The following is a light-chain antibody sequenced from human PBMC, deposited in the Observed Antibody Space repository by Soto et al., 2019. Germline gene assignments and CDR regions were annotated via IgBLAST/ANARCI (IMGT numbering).Light chain of an antibody. J-gene: IGLJ3*02. V-gene: IGLV2-8*01. CDR3: SSYAASHNFSFV. CDR1: SSDVGGYNY. Sequence: QSALTQPPSASGSPGQSVTISCTGTSSDVGGYNYVSWYQQYPGRAPKLMIYEVTKRPSGVPDRFSGSKSGNTASLTVSGLQAEDEADYYCSSYAASHNFSFVFGGGTKLTVL. CDR2: EVT.